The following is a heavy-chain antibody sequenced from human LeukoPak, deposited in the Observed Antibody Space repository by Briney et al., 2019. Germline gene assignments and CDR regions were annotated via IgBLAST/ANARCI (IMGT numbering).Heavy chain of an antibody. Sequence: PGGSLRLSCAASGFTFSSYWMSWVRQAPGKGLEWVSSISSSSSYIYYADSVKGRFTISRDNAKNSLYLQMNSLRAEDTAVYYCARDRAAGTNYYYYGMDVWGQGTTVTVSS. CDR2: ISSSSSYI. D-gene: IGHD6-13*01. J-gene: IGHJ6*02. CDR1: GFTFSSYW. CDR3: ARDRAAGTNYYYYGMDV. V-gene: IGHV3-21*01.